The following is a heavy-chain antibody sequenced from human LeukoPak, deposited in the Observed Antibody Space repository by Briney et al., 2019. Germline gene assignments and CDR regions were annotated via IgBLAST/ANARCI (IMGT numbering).Heavy chain of an antibody. D-gene: IGHD6-13*01. CDR1: GYTFTGYC. CDR2: INPNSGGT. CDR3: ARSRRAYSSSWQMGYYCYGMDV. Sequence: ASVKVSCKASGYTFTGYCMHWVRQAPGQGLEWMGWINPNSGGTNYAQKFQGRVTMTRDTSISTAYMELSRLRSDDTAVYYCARSRRAYSSSWQMGYYCYGMDVWGQGTTVTVSS. J-gene: IGHJ6*02. V-gene: IGHV1-2*02.